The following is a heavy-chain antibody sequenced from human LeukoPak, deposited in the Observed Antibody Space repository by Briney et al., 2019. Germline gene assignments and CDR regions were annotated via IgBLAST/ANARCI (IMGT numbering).Heavy chain of an antibody. J-gene: IGHJ5*02. Sequence: ASVKVSCKASDYTFTSYGISWVRQAPGQGLEWMGWISADNGNTNSAQKFQGRVIMTRDTSTSTAYMELRSLRSDDTAVYYCARDGLPYGGNSGWFDPWGQGTLVTVSS. V-gene: IGHV1-18*01. CDR3: ARDGLPYGGNSGWFDP. D-gene: IGHD4-23*01. CDR1: DYTFTSYG. CDR2: ISADNGNT.